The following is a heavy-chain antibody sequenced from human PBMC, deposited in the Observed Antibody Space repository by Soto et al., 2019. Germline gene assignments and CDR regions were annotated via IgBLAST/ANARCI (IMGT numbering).Heavy chain of an antibody. V-gene: IGHV4-59*01. J-gene: IGHJ4*02. CDR2: IYYIGSTTYNPSIYYSGST. CDR1: GVSISSYY. Sequence: QVQLQESGPGLVKPSETLSLTCTVSGVSISSYYWSWIRRPPGKGLEWIGYIYYIGSTTYNPSIYYSGSTTYNPSLKSRVTISVDTSKNQFSLKLSSVTAADTAVYYCAREVAAAGTFFFDYWGQGTLVTVSS. CDR3: AREVAAAGTFFFDY. D-gene: IGHD6-13*01.